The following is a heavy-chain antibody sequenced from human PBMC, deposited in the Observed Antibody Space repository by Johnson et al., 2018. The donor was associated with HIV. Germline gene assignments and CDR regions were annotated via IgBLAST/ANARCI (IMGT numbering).Heavy chain of an antibody. CDR1: GFTFSTYA. CDR3: ARMAAHVSDF. V-gene: IGHV3-30*04. D-gene: IGHD5-24*01. J-gene: IGHJ3*01. CDR2: ISYDGNNK. Sequence: QVQLVESGGGVAQPGRSLRLSCTASGFTFSTYAMHWVRQAPGKGLEWVAIISYDGNNKYYADSVKGRFTISRDNAKNSLYLQMNSLRVEDTAVYYCARMAAHVSDFWGQGTMVTVSS.